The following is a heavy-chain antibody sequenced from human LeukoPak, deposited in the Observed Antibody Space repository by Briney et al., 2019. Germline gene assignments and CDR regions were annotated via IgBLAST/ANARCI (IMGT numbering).Heavy chain of an antibody. V-gene: IGHV4-4*07. J-gene: IGHJ3*02. D-gene: IGHD1-14*01. CDR3: AITLWYNAFDI. CDR2: IYSSGST. CDR1: GGSISSYY. Sequence: SETLSLTCTVSGGSISSYYWSWIRQPAGKGLEWIGRIYSSGSTNYNPSLKSRVTISVDTSKNQFSLKLSSVTAADTAVYYCAITLWYNAFDIWGQGTMVTVSS.